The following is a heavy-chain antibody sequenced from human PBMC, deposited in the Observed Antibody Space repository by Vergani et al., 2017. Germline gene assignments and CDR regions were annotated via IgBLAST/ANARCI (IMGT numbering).Heavy chain of an antibody. CDR3: ARDLRLLYNRFDP. J-gene: IGHJ5*02. V-gene: IGHV3-33*01. CDR2: TWYDGNNK. CDR1: GFTFNQYG. Sequence: QVQLVESGGGVVQPGRSLRLPCAASGFTFNQYGMHWVRQAPGKGLEWVAVTWYDGNNKQYADSVKGRFTISRDNSKSTMYLQMNSLRDEDTGVCYCARDLRLLYNRFDPWGQGTLVTVSS. D-gene: IGHD1-14*01.